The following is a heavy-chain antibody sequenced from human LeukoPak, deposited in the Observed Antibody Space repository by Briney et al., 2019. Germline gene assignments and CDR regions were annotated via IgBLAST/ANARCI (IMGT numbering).Heavy chain of an antibody. D-gene: IGHD3-22*01. J-gene: IGHJ4*02. V-gene: IGHV4-39*01. Sequence: SETLSLTCTVSGGSISSSSYYWGWIRQPPGKGLEWIGSIYYSGSTYYNPSLKGRVTISVDTSKNQFSLKLCSVTAADTAVYYCARHSDSSGYYFDYWGQGTLVTVSS. CDR2: IYYSGST. CDR3: ARHSDSSGYYFDY. CDR1: GGSISSSSYY.